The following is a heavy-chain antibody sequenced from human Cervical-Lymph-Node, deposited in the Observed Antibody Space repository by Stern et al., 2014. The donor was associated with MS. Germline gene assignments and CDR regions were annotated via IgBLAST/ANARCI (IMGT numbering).Heavy chain of an antibody. D-gene: IGHD2-2*01. V-gene: IGHV4-30-4*01. CDR1: GGSISSGGYY. CDR3: ASANCSSTSCPNWFDP. CDR2: IYYSGSS. Sequence: VKLVESGPGLVKPSQTLSLTCTVSGGSISSGGYYWSWIRQPPGKGLEWIGYIYYSGSSYYNPSLKSRVTISVDTSKNQFSLKLSSVTAADTAVYYCASANCSSTSCPNWFDPWGQGTLVTVSS. J-gene: IGHJ5*02.